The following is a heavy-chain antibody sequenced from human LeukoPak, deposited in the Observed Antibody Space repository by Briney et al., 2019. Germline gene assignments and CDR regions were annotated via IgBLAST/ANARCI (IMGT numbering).Heavy chain of an antibody. J-gene: IGHJ3*02. CDR2: IYTSGST. CDR3: ARDPPRITIFGVVIISDAFDI. V-gene: IGHV4-4*07. D-gene: IGHD3-3*01. CDR1: GDSMSGYY. Sequence: SETLSLTCSVSGDSMSGYYWSWIRQPAGKGLEWIGRIYTSGSTNYNPSLKSRVTMSVDTSKNQFSLKLSSVTAADTAVYYCARDPPRITIFGVVIISDAFDIWGQGTMVTVSS.